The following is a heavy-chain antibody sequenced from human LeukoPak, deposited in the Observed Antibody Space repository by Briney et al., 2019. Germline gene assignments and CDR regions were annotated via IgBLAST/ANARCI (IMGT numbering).Heavy chain of an antibody. Sequence: GESLKISCEGSGYSFNTYWIGWLRQLPGKGLEWMGIIYPGDSDTRYSPSLQGQVTISADKSIRTAYLQWSSLKASDTAIYYCARGERASCDNGFSAFDIWGQGTMVTVSS. CDR2: IYPGDSDT. CDR1: GYSFNTYW. V-gene: IGHV5-51*01. J-gene: IGHJ3*02. CDR3: ARGERASCDNGFSAFDI. D-gene: IGHD2-2*01.